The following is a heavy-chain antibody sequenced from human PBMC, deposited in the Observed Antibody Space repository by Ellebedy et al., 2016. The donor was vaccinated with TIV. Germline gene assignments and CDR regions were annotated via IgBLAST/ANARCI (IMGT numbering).Heavy chain of an antibody. Sequence: GESLKISCAASRFAFSSYWMSWVRQAPRKGLDWVANIKQDGSEKYYADYVQGRFPISRDNAQNSLYLQMNNLRAEDTAVYYCATDGSYGDYLSPTHAFVIWGQGTMVAVSS. CDR3: ATDGSYGDYLSPTHAFVI. J-gene: IGHJ3*02. D-gene: IGHD4-17*01. CDR1: RFAFSSYW. CDR2: IKQDGSEK. V-gene: IGHV3-7*01.